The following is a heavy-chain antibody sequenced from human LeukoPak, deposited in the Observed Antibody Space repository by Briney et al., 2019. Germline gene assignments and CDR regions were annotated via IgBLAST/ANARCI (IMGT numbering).Heavy chain of an antibody. J-gene: IGHJ4*02. D-gene: IGHD6-6*01. Sequence: GASVRVSCKASGYTFTSYGISWVRQAPGQGLEWMGWISAYNGNTNYTQKLQGRVTMTTDTFTSTAYMELRSLRSDDAAVYYCARDAYSSSSGVYFDYWGQGTLVTVSS. CDR3: ARDAYSSSSGVYFDY. CDR1: GYTFTSYG. V-gene: IGHV1-18*01. CDR2: ISAYNGNT.